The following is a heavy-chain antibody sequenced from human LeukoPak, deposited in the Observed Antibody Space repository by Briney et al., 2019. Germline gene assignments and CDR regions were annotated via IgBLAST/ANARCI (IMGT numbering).Heavy chain of an antibody. CDR1: EFTFSSYA. J-gene: IGHJ4*02. Sequence: GRTLRLSCAASEFTFSSYAMHWVRQAPGTGLEWGAAISFDGNNEFYADSVKGRFTISRDNSKNTLYLQMNSLRAEDTSVYYCANIIRKYTSGYYYFDYWGQGTLVTGSS. CDR2: ISFDGNNE. CDR3: ANIIRKYTSGYYYFDY. D-gene: IGHD6-25*01. V-gene: IGHV3-30-3*01.